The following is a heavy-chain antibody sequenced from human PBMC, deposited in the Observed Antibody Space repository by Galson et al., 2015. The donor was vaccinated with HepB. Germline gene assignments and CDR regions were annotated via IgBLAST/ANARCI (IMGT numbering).Heavy chain of an antibody. J-gene: IGHJ3*02. V-gene: IGHV3-30-3*01. CDR2: ISYDGSNK. CDR3: ARENSGWDAFDI. D-gene: IGHD6-19*01. CDR1: GFTFSSYA. Sequence: SLRLSCAASGFTFSSYAMHWVRQAPGKGLEWVAVISYDGSNKYYADSVKGRFTISRDNSKNTLYLQMNSLRAEDTAVYYCARENSGWDAFDIWGQGTMVTVSS.